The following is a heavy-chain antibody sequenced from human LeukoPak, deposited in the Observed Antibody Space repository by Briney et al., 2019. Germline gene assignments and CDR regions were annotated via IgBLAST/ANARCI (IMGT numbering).Heavy chain of an antibody. D-gene: IGHD3-22*01. CDR2: INPNSGGT. Sequence: ASVKVSCKASGYTFTDYYMHWVRQAPGQGLEWMGRINPNSGGTNYAQKFQGRVTMTRDTSISTAYMELSRLRSDDTAVYYCARVGSSGWIDAFDIWGQGTMVTVSS. CDR1: GYTFTDYY. J-gene: IGHJ3*02. V-gene: IGHV1-2*06. CDR3: ARVGSSGWIDAFDI.